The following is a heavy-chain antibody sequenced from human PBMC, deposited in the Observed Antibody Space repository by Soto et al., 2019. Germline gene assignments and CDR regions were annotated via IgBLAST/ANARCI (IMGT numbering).Heavy chain of an antibody. CDR2: VYYSGST. Sequence: SETLSLTCSVSGGSISTYFWSWIRQPPGKGLEWIGSVYYSGSTNYNPSLKSRVTISVDTSKNQFSLKLSSVTAADTAVYYCARSIAVAADAFDIWGQGTMVTVSS. CDR1: GGSISTYF. J-gene: IGHJ3*02. D-gene: IGHD6-19*01. CDR3: ARSIAVAADAFDI. V-gene: IGHV4-59*08.